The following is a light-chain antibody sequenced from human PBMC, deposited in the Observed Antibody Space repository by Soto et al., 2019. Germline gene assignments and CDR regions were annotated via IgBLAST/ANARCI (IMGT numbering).Light chain of an antibody. CDR1: QSVSSSY. Sequence: EIVLTQSPGTLSLSPGERATLSCRASQSVSSSYLAWYQQKPGQAPRLLIYGASSRATGIPDRFSGSGSETDFTLTISRLEPEDFAVYYCQQYNNWPPWTFGHGTKVDIK. CDR3: QQYNNWPPWT. CDR2: GAS. J-gene: IGKJ1*01. V-gene: IGKV3-20*01.